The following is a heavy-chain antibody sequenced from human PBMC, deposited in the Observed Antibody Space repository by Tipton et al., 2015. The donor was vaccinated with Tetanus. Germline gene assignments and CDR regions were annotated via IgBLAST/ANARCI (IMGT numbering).Heavy chain of an antibody. CDR1: GYTFTGYY. D-gene: IGHD3-22*01. CDR2: IDPNSGAT. CDR3: ARDRGDYIYYGMDV. J-gene: IGHJ6*02. Sequence: QLVQSGAEMKKPGASVKVSCKASGYTFTGYYIYWVRQVPGQGLEWMGWIDPNSGATVYAQKFQGRVTMTRDTSISTAYMELSSLRSEDTAVYYCARDRGDYIYYGMDVWGPGTTVAVS. V-gene: IGHV1-2*02.